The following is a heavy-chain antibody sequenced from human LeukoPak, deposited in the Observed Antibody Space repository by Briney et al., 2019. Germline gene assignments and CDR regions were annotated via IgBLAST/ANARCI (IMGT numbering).Heavy chain of an antibody. CDR1: GFTFSSYG. J-gene: IGHJ4*02. V-gene: IGHV3-30*18. Sequence: PGGSLRLSCAASGFTFSSYGMHWVRQAPGKGLEWVAVISYDGSNKYYPYSVKCRFTISRDNSKNTLYLQMNSLRAEDTAVYYCAKDSTIYYGSGSEFDYWGQGTLVTVSS. D-gene: IGHD3-10*01. CDR3: AKDSTIYYGSGSEFDY. CDR2: ISYDGSNK.